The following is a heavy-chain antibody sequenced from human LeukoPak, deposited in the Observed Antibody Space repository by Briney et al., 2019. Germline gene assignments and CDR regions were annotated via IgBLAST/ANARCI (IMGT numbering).Heavy chain of an antibody. D-gene: IGHD6-13*01. CDR1: GFTFSSYS. CDR3: ARGSSSWYYFDC. CDR2: ISSSSSYI. Sequence: GGSLRLSCTASGFTFSSYSMNWVRQAPGKGLEWVSFISSSSSYIYYADSVKGRFTISRDNAKNSLYLQMNSLRAEDTAVYYCARGSSSWYYFDCWGQGTLVTVSS. V-gene: IGHV3-21*01. J-gene: IGHJ4*02.